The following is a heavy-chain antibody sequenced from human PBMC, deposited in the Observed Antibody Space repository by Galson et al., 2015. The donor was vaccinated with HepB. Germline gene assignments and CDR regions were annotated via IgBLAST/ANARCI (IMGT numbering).Heavy chain of an antibody. CDR2: IYYSGST. CDR1: GGSISSYY. CDR3: ARWLARGRVDY. V-gene: IGHV4-59*01. Sequence: SETLSLTCTVSGGSISSYYWSWIRQPPGKGLEWIGYIYYSGSTNYNPSLKSRVTISVDTSKNQFSLKLSSVTAADTAVYYCARWLARGRVDYWGQGTLVTVSS. D-gene: IGHD6-19*01. J-gene: IGHJ4*02.